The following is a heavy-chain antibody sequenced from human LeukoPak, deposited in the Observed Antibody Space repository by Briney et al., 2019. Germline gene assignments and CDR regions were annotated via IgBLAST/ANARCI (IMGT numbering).Heavy chain of an antibody. CDR3: ARFTSGNWFDP. J-gene: IGHJ5*02. D-gene: IGHD2-2*01. Sequence: GGSLRLSCAASGLTVSSNYMSWVRQAPGKGLEWVSIICSGGSTYYADSVKGRFTISRDNSKNTLYLQMNSLRVEDTAVYYCARFTSGNWFDPWGQGTLVTVSS. CDR2: ICSGGST. CDR1: GLTVSSNY. V-gene: IGHV3-66*01.